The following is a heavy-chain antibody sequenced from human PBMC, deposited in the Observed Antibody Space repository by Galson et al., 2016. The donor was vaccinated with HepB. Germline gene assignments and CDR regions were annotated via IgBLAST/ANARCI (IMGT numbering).Heavy chain of an antibody. D-gene: IGHD3/OR15-3a*01. CDR3: GRIYGLTPDY. V-gene: IGHV2-26*01. CDR2: IFSNEEK. J-gene: IGHJ4*02. CDR1: GFSLNNARMG. Sequence: PALVKPTQTLTLTCSVSGFSLNNARMGVTWIRQPPGKALEWLAHIFSNEEKSSSTSLKTRLTISKDTSRGQVVLTMTNMDPVDTATYYCGRIYGLTPDYWGQGTLVTVSS.